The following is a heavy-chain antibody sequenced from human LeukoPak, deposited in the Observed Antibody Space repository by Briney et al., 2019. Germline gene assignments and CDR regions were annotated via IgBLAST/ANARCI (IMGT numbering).Heavy chain of an antibody. J-gene: IGHJ4*02. Sequence: PGGSLRLSCAASGFIFRTYAMSWVRQAPGKGLEWVANIKQDGSEKYYVDSVKGRFTISRDNAKNSLYLQMNSLRAEDTAVYYCATGRDRSQYWGQGTLVTVSS. V-gene: IGHV3-7*03. CDR3: ATGRDRSQY. CDR2: IKQDGSEK. CDR1: GFIFRTYA. D-gene: IGHD3-22*01.